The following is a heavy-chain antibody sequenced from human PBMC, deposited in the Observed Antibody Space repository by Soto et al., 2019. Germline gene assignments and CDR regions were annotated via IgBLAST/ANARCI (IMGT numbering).Heavy chain of an antibody. CDR1: GFTFDDYA. CDR3: AKDKEQQLVPLYYFDY. J-gene: IGHJ4*02. D-gene: IGHD6-13*01. V-gene: IGHV3-9*01. CDR2: ISWNSGSI. Sequence: GGSLRLSCAASGFTFDDYAMHWVRQAPGKGLEWVSGISWNSGSIGYADSVKGRFTISRDNAKNSLYLQMNSLRAEDTALHYCAKDKEQQLVPLYYFDYWGQGTLVTVSS.